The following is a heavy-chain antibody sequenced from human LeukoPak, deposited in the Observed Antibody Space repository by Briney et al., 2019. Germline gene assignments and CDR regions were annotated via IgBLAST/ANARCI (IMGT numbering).Heavy chain of an antibody. J-gene: IGHJ4*02. CDR2: INPSGGST. CDR3: ARGRNSGSFRWYFDY. V-gene: IGHV1-46*01. D-gene: IGHD1-26*01. CDR1: GYTFTTYY. Sequence: ASVKVSCKASGYTFTTYYMHWVRQASGQGLEWMGIINPSGGSTSYAQKFQGRVTLTRDMSTSTVYMELSSLRPDDTAIYYCARGRNSGSFRWYFDYWGQGTLVTVSS.